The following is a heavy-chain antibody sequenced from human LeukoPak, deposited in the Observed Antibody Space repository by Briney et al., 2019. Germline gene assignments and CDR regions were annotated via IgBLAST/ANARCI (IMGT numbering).Heavy chain of an antibody. CDR2: IKQDETEK. J-gene: IGHJ4*02. Sequence: GGSLRLSCTASGFTFSNFWMGWVRQAPGKGLEWVANIKQDETEKFYLGSVKGRFTISRDNSKNTLYLQMNSLRAEDTAVYYCARAGNTKYSSSPPGDYWGQGTLVTVSS. CDR3: ARAGNTKYSSSPPGDY. CDR1: GFTFSNFW. D-gene: IGHD6-13*01. V-gene: IGHV3-7*01.